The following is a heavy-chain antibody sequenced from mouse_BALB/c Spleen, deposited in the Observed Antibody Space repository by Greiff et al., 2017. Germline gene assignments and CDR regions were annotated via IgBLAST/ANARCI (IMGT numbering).Heavy chain of an antibody. D-gene: IGHD1-2*01. CDR2: ISYDGSN. CDR3: ARERYYGGSDY. J-gene: IGHJ2*01. CDR1: GYSITSGYY. Sequence: EVKLLESGPGLVKPSQSLSLTCSVTGYSITSGYYWNWIRQFPGNKLEWMGYISYDGSNNYNPSLKNRISITRDTSKNQFFLKLNSVTTEDTATYYCARERYYGGSDYWGQGTTLTVSS. V-gene: IGHV3-6*02.